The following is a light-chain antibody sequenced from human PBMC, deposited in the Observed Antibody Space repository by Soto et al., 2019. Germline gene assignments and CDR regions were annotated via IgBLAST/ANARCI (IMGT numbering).Light chain of an antibody. Sequence: QSVLTQHASVSGSPGQSITSSCTGTSSDFGNYNLVSWYQQHPGKVPKLILFEVNKRPSGVSGRFSGSKSGNTASLTISGLQAEDEADYYCCSFTSSNTHVFGTGTKVTVL. CDR3: CSFTSSNTHV. J-gene: IGLJ1*01. V-gene: IGLV2-23*02. CDR2: EVN. CDR1: SSDFGNYNL.